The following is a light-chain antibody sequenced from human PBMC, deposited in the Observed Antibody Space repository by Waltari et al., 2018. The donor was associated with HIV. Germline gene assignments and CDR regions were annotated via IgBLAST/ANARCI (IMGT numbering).Light chain of an antibody. J-gene: IGKJ4*01. CDR1: QSVGSA. CDR2: GAS. Sequence: EIVMTQSPATLSVSPGERVALSCRASQSVGSALAWYQQKPGQVPRLLIDGASTRATGVPARFSGSGSETEFTLTISSLQSEDFAVYYCQQYNKWPLTIGGGTKVEIK. CDR3: QQYNKWPLT. V-gene: IGKV3-15*01.